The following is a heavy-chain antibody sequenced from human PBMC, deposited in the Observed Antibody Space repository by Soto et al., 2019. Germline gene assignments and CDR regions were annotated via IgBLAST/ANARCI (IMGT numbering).Heavy chain of an antibody. CDR2: INGDGTYT. CDR1: GFTFSNYW. V-gene: IGHV3-74*01. J-gene: IGHJ4*02. CDR3: SRALEAIVPTAY. Sequence: EVQLVESGGGLVQPGGSLRLSCAASGFTFSNYWMHWVRQGPGKGLTWVLRINGDGTYTSSADSVKGRFTISRDNAKNTLYLQMSSLRPEDTAVYYCSRALEAIVPTAYWGQGTLVTVSS. D-gene: IGHD2-21*02.